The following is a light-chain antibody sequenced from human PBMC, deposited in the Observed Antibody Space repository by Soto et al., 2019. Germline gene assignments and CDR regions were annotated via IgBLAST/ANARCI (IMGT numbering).Light chain of an antibody. CDR3: QQSYSTLT. V-gene: IGKV1-39*01. CDR1: QSISSY. J-gene: IGKJ4*01. Sequence: DIQMTQSPSSLSASVGDRVTIDCLASQSISSYLNWYQQKPGKAPKLLIYAASSLQSGVPSRFSGSGSGTDFPLTISSLQPEDFATYYCQQSYSTLTFGGGTKVEIK. CDR2: AAS.